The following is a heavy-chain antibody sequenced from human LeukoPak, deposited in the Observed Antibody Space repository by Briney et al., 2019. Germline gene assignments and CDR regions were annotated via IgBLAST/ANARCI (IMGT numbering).Heavy chain of an antibody. J-gene: IGHJ6*03. CDR1: GGSISSSNW. D-gene: IGHD3-10*01. Sequence: SETLSLTCAVSGGSISSSNWWSWVRQPPGKGLEWIGEINHSGSTNYNPSLKGRVTISVDTSKNQFSLKLSSVTAADTAVYYCARGVHYYGSGSYYKGYMDVWGKGTTVTVSS. V-gene: IGHV4-4*02. CDR2: INHSGST. CDR3: ARGVHYYGSGSYYKGYMDV.